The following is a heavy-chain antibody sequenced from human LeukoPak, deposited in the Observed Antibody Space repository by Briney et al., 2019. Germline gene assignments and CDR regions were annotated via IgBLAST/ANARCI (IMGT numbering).Heavy chain of an antibody. CDR1: GGSISSYY. CDR2: IYYRST. CDR3: ARVHSYRSSED. D-gene: IGHD1-26*01. J-gene: IGHJ4*02. Sequence: SETLSLTCTVSGGSISSYYWSWIRQPPGKGLEWIGYIYYRSTNYNPSLRSRVTMSVDTSKNQFSLKLSSVTAADTAVYYCARVHSYRSSEDWGQGTLVTVSS. V-gene: IGHV4-59*01.